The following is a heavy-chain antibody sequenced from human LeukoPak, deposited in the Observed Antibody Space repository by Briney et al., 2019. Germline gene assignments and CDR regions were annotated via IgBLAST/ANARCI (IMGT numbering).Heavy chain of an antibody. CDR3: AREKRVAGSRGGFDP. Sequence: ASVKVSCKASGYTFTGYYMHWVRQAPGQGLEWMGWINPNSGGTNYAQKFQGRVTMTRDTSISTAYMELSRLRSDDTAVYYCAREKRVAGSRGGFDPWGQGTLVTVSS. J-gene: IGHJ5*02. CDR1: GYTFTGYY. V-gene: IGHV1-2*02. CDR2: INPNSGGT. D-gene: IGHD6-19*01.